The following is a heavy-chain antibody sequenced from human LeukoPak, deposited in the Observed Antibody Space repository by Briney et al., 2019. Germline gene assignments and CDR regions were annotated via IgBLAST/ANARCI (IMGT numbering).Heavy chain of an antibody. CDR3: ARDVAAGTFDY. CDR1: GFTFRSYV. D-gene: IGHD6-13*01. CDR2: IRSSSSYI. Sequence: PGGSLRLSCAASGFTFRSYVMTWVRQTPERGLEWVSSIRSSSSYIYYADSVKGRFTISRDNAKNSLYLQMNSLRAEDTAVYYCARDVAAGTFDYSGQGTLVTVSS. V-gene: IGHV3-21*01. J-gene: IGHJ4*02.